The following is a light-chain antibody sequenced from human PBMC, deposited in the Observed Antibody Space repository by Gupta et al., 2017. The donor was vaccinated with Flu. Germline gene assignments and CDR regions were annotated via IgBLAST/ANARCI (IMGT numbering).Light chain of an antibody. Sequence: EIVLTQSPATLSLSPGERATLSCRASQTIGNYLAWYQQKPGQIPRLLIYDASSRNTGVPARVSGNGVGKDFTLANGSLEPEDFGGYYCRDPGNWPPSSFGQGTKLE. J-gene: IGKJ2*01. CDR1: QTIGNY. CDR3: RDPGNWPPSS. V-gene: IGKV3-11*01. CDR2: DAS.